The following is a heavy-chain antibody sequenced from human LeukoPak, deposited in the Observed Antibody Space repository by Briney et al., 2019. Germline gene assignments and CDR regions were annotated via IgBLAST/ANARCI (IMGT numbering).Heavy chain of an antibody. J-gene: IGHJ4*02. V-gene: IGHV1-18*01. Sequence: ASVKVSCKASGYTFTSYGIIWVRQAPGQGLEWMGWISAYNGNTNYAQKLQGRVTMTTDTSTSTAYMELRSLRSDDTAVYYCARGPRVVVPAANDYWGQGTLVTVSS. D-gene: IGHD2-2*01. CDR3: ARGPRVVVPAANDY. CDR1: GYTFTSYG. CDR2: ISAYNGNT.